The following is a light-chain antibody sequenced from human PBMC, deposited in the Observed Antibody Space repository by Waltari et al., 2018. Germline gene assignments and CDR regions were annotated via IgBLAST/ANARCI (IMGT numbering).Light chain of an antibody. CDR1: QSVSRT. CDR3: QHYVRLPAT. J-gene: IGKJ1*01. CDR2: GAS. Sequence: EIVLTQSPGILSLSPGERATLSCRASQSVSRTLAWYQQKPGKAPSLLIYGASTRATCSPDRFSGGGSGSDFSLTISRLEPEDFAVYYCQHYVRLPATFGQGTKVEIK. V-gene: IGKV3-20*01.